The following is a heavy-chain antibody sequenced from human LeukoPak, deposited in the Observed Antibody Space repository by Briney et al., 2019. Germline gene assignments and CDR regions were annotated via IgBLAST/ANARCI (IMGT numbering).Heavy chain of an antibody. CDR3: AKNGGPHGMDV. Sequence: GGSLRLSCAASGFTFTNYAMSWVRQATGKGLEWVSAISDSSFNTYYADSVKGRFTISRDNAKNSLHLQMNSLRVEDTAVYYCAKNGGPHGMDVWGQGTTVTVSS. V-gene: IGHV3-23*01. CDR2: ISDSSFNT. D-gene: IGHD3-16*01. J-gene: IGHJ6*02. CDR1: GFTFTNYA.